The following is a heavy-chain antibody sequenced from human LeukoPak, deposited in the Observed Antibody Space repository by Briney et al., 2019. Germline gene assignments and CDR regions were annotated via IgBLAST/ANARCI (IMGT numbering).Heavy chain of an antibody. CDR1: GFIFSDHW. J-gene: IGHJ4*02. CDR2: VSGSGGST. D-gene: IGHD3-22*01. V-gene: IGHV3-23*01. CDR3: AKGHSSGYYYYFDY. Sequence: GGSLRLSCAASGFIFSDHWMHWVRHTPGKGLDWVSTVSGSGGSTYYADSVKGRFTISRDSSKNTLYLQMNTLRAEDTAVYYCAKGHSSGYYYYFDYWGQGTLVTVSS.